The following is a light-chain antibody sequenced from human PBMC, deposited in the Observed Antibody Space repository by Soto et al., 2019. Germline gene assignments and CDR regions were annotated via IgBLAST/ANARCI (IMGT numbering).Light chain of an antibody. CDR1: QSVLYRSNNHNY. V-gene: IGKV4-1*01. CDR3: QQYYSTPWT. Sequence: DIVMTQSPDSLAVSLGERATINCKSSQSVLYRSNNHNYLAWYQQKPGQPPRLLIYWASTRESGVPDRFSGSGSGTDFTLTISSLQAEDVAVYYCQQYYSTPWTFGQGTKVEIK. J-gene: IGKJ1*01. CDR2: WAS.